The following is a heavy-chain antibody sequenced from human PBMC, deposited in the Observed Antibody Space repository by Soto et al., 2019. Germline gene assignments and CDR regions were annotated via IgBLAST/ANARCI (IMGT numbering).Heavy chain of an antibody. V-gene: IGHV3-23*01. Sequence: EVQLLESGGGLVQPGGSLRLACAASGFTFNNYAMNWVRQAPGRGRVWVSIISPNGDSTYYADSVKGRFTISRDNSQNTVFMQMNSLRAEDTAIYFCAKVRLTDYLRYAPHLWGQGTLVTVSS. CDR3: AKVRLTDYLRYAPHL. CDR1: GFTFNNYA. J-gene: IGHJ3*01. CDR2: ISPNGDST. D-gene: IGHD2-8*01.